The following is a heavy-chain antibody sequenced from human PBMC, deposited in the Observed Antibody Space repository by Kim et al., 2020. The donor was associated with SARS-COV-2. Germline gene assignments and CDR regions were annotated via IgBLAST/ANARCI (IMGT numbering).Heavy chain of an antibody. CDR3: ARDWDPYDFWSGCGY. V-gene: IGHV1-46*01. CDR2: INPSGGST. D-gene: IGHD3-3*01. Sequence: ASVKVSCKASGYTFTSYYMHWVRQAPGQGLEWMGIINPSGGSTSYAQKFQGRVTMTRDTSTSTVYMELSSLRSEDTAVYYCARDWDPYDFWSGCGYWGQGTLVTVSS. J-gene: IGHJ4*02. CDR1: GYTFTSYY.